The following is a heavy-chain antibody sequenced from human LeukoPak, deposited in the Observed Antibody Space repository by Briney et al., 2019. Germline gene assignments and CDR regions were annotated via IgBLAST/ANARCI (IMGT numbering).Heavy chain of an antibody. CDR1: GFTFSSYG. CDR3: AKDRSYYGSGVMSFDY. Sequence: QAGGSLRLSCAASGFTFSSYGMHWVRQAPGKGLEWVAFIRYDGSNKYYADSVKGRFTISRDNSKNTLYLQMNSLRAEDTAVYYCAKDRSYYGSGVMSFDYWGQGTLVTVSS. J-gene: IGHJ4*02. V-gene: IGHV3-30*02. D-gene: IGHD3-10*01. CDR2: IRYDGSNK.